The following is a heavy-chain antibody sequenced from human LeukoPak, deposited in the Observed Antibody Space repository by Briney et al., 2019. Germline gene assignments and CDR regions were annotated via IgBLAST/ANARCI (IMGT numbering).Heavy chain of an antibody. V-gene: IGHV1-2*02. CDR3: ARRLLWFGELSYFDY. CDR1: GYTFTGYY. J-gene: IGHJ4*02. D-gene: IGHD3-10*01. Sequence: GASVKVSCKASGYTFTGYYMHWVRQAPGQGLEWMGWINPNSGGTNYAQKFQGRVTMTRDTSISTAYMELSRLRSDDTAVYYCARRLLWFGELSYFDYWGQGTLVTVSS. CDR2: INPNSGGT.